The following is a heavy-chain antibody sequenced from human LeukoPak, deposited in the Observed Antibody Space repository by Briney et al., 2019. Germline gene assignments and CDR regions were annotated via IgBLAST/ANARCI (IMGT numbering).Heavy chain of an antibody. CDR3: ARDHPPSFDFWSGEPLKNWFDP. D-gene: IGHD3-3*01. CDR1: GGSISSSSYY. CDR2: IYYSGST. Sequence: SETLSLTCTVSGGSISSSSYYWGWIRQPPGKGLEWIGSIYYSGSTYYNPSLKSRVTISVDTSKNQFSLKLSSVTAADTAVYYCARDHPPSFDFWSGEPLKNWFDPWGQGTLVTVSS. J-gene: IGHJ5*02. V-gene: IGHV4-39*07.